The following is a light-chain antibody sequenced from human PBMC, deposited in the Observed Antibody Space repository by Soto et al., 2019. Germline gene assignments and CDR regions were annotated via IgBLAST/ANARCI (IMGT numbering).Light chain of an antibody. Sequence: EIVLTQSPGTLSLSPGERATLSCRASQSVSSCLAWYQQKPGQAPRLLIYGASNRATGIQDRFSGSGSGTDFTLTITRLEAEDFAMDYCQRYDSLRTFGQGTKVDIK. CDR3: QRYDSLRT. V-gene: IGKV3-20*01. J-gene: IGKJ1*01. CDR2: GAS. CDR1: QSVSSC.